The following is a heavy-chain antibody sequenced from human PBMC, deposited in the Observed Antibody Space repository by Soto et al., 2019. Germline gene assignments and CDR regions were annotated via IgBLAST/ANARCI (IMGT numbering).Heavy chain of an antibody. J-gene: IGHJ2*01. V-gene: IGHV4-34*01. CDR2: INHSGST. D-gene: IGHD5-18*01. CDR3: ARGVGTAMARRYFDL. Sequence: QVQLRQWGAGLLKPSETRSLTCAVYGGSFSGYYWSWIRQPPGKGLEWIGEINHSGSTNYNPSLKSRVTISVDTSKNQFSLKLSSVTAADTAVYYCARGVGTAMARRYFDLWGRGTLVTVSS. CDR1: GGSFSGYY.